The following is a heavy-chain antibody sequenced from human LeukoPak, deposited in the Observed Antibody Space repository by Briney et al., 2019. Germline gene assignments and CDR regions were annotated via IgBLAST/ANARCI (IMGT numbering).Heavy chain of an antibody. CDR3: AIYDSSGYYNY. Sequence: GGSLRLSCAASGFTFSSYWMHWVRQAPGKGLVWVSRISPDGSTTGHADSVKGRFTISRDNSKNTLYLQMNSLRAEDTAVYYCAIYDSSGYYNYWGQGTLVTVSS. CDR1: GFTFSSYW. J-gene: IGHJ4*02. V-gene: IGHV3-74*01. D-gene: IGHD3-22*01. CDR2: ISPDGSTT.